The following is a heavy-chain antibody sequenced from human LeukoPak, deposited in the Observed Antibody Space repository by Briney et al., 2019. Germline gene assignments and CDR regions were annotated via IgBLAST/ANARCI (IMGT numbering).Heavy chain of an antibody. Sequence: PSETLSLTCTVSGGSISSSSYYWGWIRQTPGKGLEWIGSIYYSGSTYYNPSLKSRVTISVDTSKNQFSLKPSSVTAADTAVYYCARRPDYVWGSYHKTFDYWGQGTLVTVSS. CDR2: IYYSGST. V-gene: IGHV4-39*01. CDR3: ARRPDYVWGSYHKTFDY. D-gene: IGHD3-16*01. J-gene: IGHJ4*02. CDR1: GGSISSSSYY.